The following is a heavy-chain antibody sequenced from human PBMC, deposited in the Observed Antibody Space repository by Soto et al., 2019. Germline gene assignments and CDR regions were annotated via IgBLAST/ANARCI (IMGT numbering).Heavy chain of an antibody. CDR3: ASRSSGWYFDY. J-gene: IGHJ4*02. Sequence: EVQLLESVGGLVQPGGSLRLSCAASGFTFSSYAMNWVRQAPGKGLEWVSVISDSGGSTYNADSVKGRFTISRDNSKNTLYLQMNSLRAEDTAVYYCASRSSGWYFDYWGQGTLVTVSS. V-gene: IGHV3-23*01. CDR2: ISDSGGST. CDR1: GFTFSSYA. D-gene: IGHD6-19*01.